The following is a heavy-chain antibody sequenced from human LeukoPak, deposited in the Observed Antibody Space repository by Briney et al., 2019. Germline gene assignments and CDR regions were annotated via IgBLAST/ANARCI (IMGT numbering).Heavy chain of an antibody. CDR3: ARHVKGYYDFWSGPPYYFDY. CDR2: IYYSGST. V-gene: IGHV4-59*08. Sequence: KSSKTLSLTCTVSGGSISSYYWSWIRQPPGKGLEWIGYIYYSGSTNYNPSLKSRVTVSVDTSKNQFSLKLSSVTAADTAVYYCARHVKGYYDFWSGPPYYFDYWGQGTLVTVSS. CDR1: GGSISSYY. J-gene: IGHJ4*02. D-gene: IGHD3-3*01.